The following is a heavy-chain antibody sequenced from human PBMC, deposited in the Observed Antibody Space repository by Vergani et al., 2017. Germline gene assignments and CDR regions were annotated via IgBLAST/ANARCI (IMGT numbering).Heavy chain of an antibody. CDR2: IIPIFGTA. D-gene: IGHD6-13*01. V-gene: IGHV1-69*13. CDR3: AGDLAAACTEYYYYYGMDV. CDR1: GGTFSSYA. J-gene: IGHJ6*02. Sequence: QVQLVQSGAEVKKPGSSVKVSCKASGGTFSSYAISWVRQAPGQGLEWMGRIIPIFGTANYAQKFQGRVTIHADESTSTAYMELSSLRSEDTAVYYCAGDLAAACTEYYYYYGMDVWGQGTTVTVSS.